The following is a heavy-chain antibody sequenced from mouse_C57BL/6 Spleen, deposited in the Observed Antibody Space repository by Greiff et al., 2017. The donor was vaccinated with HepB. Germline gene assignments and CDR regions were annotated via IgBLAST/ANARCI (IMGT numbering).Heavy chain of an antibody. CDR3: ARRDDYDGGFDY. Sequence: VQLQESGAELVRPGTSVKMSCKASGYTFTNYWIGWAKQRPGHGLEWIGDIYPGGGYTNYNEKFKGKATLTADKSSSTAYMQFSSLTSEDSAIYYRARRDDYDGGFDYWGQGTTLTVSS. J-gene: IGHJ2*01. V-gene: IGHV1-63*01. CDR2: IYPGGGYT. D-gene: IGHD2-4*01. CDR1: GYTFTNYW.